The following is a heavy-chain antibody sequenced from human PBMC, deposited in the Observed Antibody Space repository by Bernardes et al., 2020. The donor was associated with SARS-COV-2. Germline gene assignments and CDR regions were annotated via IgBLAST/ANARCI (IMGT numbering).Heavy chain of an antibody. D-gene: IGHD1-26*01. V-gene: IGHV3-74*01. CDR1: GFTFSSYW. Sequence: GGSLRLSCAASGFTFSSYWMHWVRQAPGKGLVWVSRINSDGSTTSYADSVKGRFTVSRDNAKNTLYLQMNSLRAEDTAVYYCARVKVGATTGGIFDYWGQETLVTVSS. J-gene: IGHJ4*02. CDR3: ARVKVGATTGGIFDY. CDR2: INSDGSTT.